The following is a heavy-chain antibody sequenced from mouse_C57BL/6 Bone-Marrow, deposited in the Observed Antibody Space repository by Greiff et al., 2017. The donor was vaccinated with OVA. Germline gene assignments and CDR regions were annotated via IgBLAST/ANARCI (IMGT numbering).Heavy chain of an antibody. Sequence: VQLQQPGAELVRPGSSVKLSCKASGYTFTSYWMHWVKQRPIQGLEWIGNIDPSDSETHYNQKFKDKATLTVDKSSSTAYMQLSSLTSEDSAVYYCARSRPAYYSYLFDYWGQGTTLTVSS. D-gene: IGHD2-12*01. J-gene: IGHJ2*01. CDR3: ARSRPAYYSYLFDY. CDR2: IDPSDSET. V-gene: IGHV1-52*01. CDR1: GYTFTSYW.